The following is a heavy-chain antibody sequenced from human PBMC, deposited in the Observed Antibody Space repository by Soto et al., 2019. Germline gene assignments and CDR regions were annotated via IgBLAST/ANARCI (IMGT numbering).Heavy chain of an antibody. D-gene: IGHD5-18*01. V-gene: IGHV3-73*01. Sequence: GGSLILSCAASGFTFSDSAMHWVRQASGKGLEWVGRIRNKGNNYATAYTASVKGRFTISRDDSKNTVYLQMNSLKIDDTAVYYCTSRRDWTAVDPLDYWGLGTLVTVSS. CDR2: IRNKGNNYAT. J-gene: IGHJ4*02. CDR1: GFTFSDSA. CDR3: TSRRDWTAVDPLDY.